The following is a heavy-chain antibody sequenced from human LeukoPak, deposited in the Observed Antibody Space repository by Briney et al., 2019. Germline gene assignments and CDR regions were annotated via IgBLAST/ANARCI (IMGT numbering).Heavy chain of an antibody. V-gene: IGHV3-23*01. CDR1: GFTFSSYA. D-gene: IGHD5-12*01. J-gene: IGHJ4*02. CDR3: AKGYSGYDWSLVDY. Sequence: GGSLRLSCAASGFTFSSYAMSWVRQAPGKGLEWVSAISGSGGSTYYADSVKGRFTISRDNSKNTLYLQMNSLRAADTAVYYCAKGYSGYDWSLVDYWGQGTLVTVSS. CDR2: ISGSGGST.